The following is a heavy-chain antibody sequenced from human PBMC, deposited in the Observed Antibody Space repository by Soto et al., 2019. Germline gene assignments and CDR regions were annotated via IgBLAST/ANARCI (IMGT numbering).Heavy chain of an antibody. V-gene: IGHV4-61*08. CDR1: GGSISSGGYS. CDR2: IYYSGST. CDR3: ARGHGRNFDY. Sequence: SETLSLTCAVSGGSISSGGYSWSWIRQPPGKGLEWIGYIYYSGSTNYNPSLKSRVTISVDTSKDQFSLKLSSVTAADTAVYYCARGHGRNFDYWGQGTLVTVSS. J-gene: IGHJ4*02.